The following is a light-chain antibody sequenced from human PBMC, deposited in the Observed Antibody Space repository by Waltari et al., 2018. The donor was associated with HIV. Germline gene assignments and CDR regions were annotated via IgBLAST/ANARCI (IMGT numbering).Light chain of an antibody. CDR2: DVS. CDR3: SSYTTSSTPVV. CDR1: SSDVGYYNY. J-gene: IGLJ2*01. Sequence: QSALTQPASVSGSPGQSITISCTGTSSDVGYYNYVSWYQHHPGKAPKLMIYDVSKRPSGVSDRFSGSKSGNTASLTISGLQAEDEADYYCSSYTTSSTPVVFGGGTKLTVL. V-gene: IGLV2-14*03.